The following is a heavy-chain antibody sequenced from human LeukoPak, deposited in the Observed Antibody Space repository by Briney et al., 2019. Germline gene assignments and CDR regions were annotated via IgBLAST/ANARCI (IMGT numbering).Heavy chain of an antibody. CDR1: GFTVSSNY. CDR2: IYSGGST. Sequence: GGSLRLSWAASGFTVSSNYMSWVRQAPGKGLEWVSVIYSGGSTYYADSVKGRFTISRHNSKNTLYLQMSSLRAEDTAVYYCARDGRDYDSSAWGQGTLVTVSS. CDR3: ARDGRDYDSSA. J-gene: IGHJ5*02. V-gene: IGHV3-53*04. D-gene: IGHD3-22*01.